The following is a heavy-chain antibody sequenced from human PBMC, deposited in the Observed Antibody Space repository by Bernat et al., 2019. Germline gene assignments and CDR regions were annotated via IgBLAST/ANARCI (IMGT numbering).Heavy chain of an antibody. V-gene: IGHV3-23*01. CDR2: ISGSGVRT. J-gene: IGHJ3*02. Sequence: EVQLLESGGGLVQPGGSLRLSCAASGFSFSSYAMSWVRQAPGKGLDWVSAIISGSGVRTSYADSVKGRFTISRDNSKNTLYLHMNSLRAEDTAVYYCAKSNWGVVTDAFDIWGQGTMVTVSS. D-gene: IGHD7-27*01. CDR1: GFSFSSYA. CDR3: AKSNWGVVTDAFDI.